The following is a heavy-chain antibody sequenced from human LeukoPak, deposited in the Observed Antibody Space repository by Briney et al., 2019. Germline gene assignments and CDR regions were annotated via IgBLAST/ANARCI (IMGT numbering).Heavy chain of an antibody. J-gene: IGHJ3*02. D-gene: IGHD2-2*01. CDR1: GFTFSSYS. V-gene: IGHV3-21*01. CDR2: ISSSSSYI. CDR3: ARPYCSSTSCSDAFDI. Sequence: GGSLRLSCAASGFTFSSYSMNWVRQAPGKGLEWVSSISSSSSYIYYADSVKGRFTISRDNAKNTLYLQMNSLRAEDTAVYYCARPYCSSTSCSDAFDIWGQGTMVTVSS.